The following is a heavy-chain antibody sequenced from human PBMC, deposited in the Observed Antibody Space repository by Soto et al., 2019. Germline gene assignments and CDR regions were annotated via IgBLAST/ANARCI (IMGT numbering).Heavy chain of an antibody. V-gene: IGHV3-7*03. CDR1: GFTFSSYW. J-gene: IGHJ6*02. D-gene: IGHD3-3*01. Sequence: GGSLRLSCGASGFTFSSYWMTWVRQSPEKGLEWVAQINQDGSEFFYVDSVKGRFTTSRDNARNSLTLQMNSLRVEDTAVYYCTRDSRSERFLEWFYNHYGMDVWGQGTTVTVSS. CDR3: TRDSRSERFLEWFYNHYGMDV. CDR2: INQDGSEF.